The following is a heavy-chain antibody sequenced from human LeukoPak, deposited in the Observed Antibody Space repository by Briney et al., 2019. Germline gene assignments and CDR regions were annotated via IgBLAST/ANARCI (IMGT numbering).Heavy chain of an antibody. J-gene: IGHJ4*02. V-gene: IGHV3-15*01. CDR1: GFTYRNAW. CDR2: IKSITQGATT. D-gene: IGHD1-26*01. CDR3: TTQLRGSYYDY. Sequence: PGGSLRLSCAASGFTYRNAWMTWVRQAPGKGLEWIGLIKSITQGATTDYAAPAKGRFTISRDDSKNTLYLQMSSLKTEDTAVYYCTTQLRGSYYDYWGQGTLVTVSS.